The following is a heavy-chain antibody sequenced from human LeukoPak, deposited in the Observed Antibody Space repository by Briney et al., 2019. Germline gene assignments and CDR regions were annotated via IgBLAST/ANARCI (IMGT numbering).Heavy chain of an antibody. Sequence: SETLSLTCTVSGGSISSYYWSWIRQPPGKGLEWIGYIYYSGSTNYNPSLKSRVTISVDTSKNQFSLKLSTVTAADTAVYYCARGKWHYYFDYWGQGTLVTVSS. D-gene: IGHD5-12*01. J-gene: IGHJ4*02. V-gene: IGHV4-59*01. CDR1: GGSISSYY. CDR3: ARGKWHYYFDY. CDR2: IYYSGST.